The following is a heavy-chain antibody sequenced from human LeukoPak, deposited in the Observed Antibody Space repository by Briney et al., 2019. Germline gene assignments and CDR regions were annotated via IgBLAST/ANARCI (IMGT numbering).Heavy chain of an antibody. J-gene: IGHJ6*03. CDR1: GGTLNTYA. V-gene: IGHV1-8*01. D-gene: IGHD3-10*01. CDR2: MNPNSGNT. CDR3: ARKAHFGELLLGYYYYYMDV. Sequence: ASVKVSCKASGGTLNTYAINWVRQAPGQGLEWMGWMNPNSGNTGYAQKFQGRVTMTRNTSISTAYMELSSLRSEDTAVYYCARKAHFGELLLGYYYYYMDVWGKGTTVTISS.